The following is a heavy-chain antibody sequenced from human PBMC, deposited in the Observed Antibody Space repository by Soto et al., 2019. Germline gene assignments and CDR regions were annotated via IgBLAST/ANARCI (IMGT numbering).Heavy chain of an antibody. CDR1: GGTFTNYA. V-gene: IGHV1-69*13. CDR2: IIPIFGTP. D-gene: IGHD2-15*01. CDR3: ARERSVVVGSRAYYGMDV. J-gene: IGHJ6*02. Sequence: ASVKVSCKASGGTFTNYAFSWVRQAPGQGLEWMGGIIPIFGTPDYAQKFQGRVTITADESTRTASMELSSLRSDDTAVYYCARERSVVVGSRAYYGMDVWGQGTTVTAP.